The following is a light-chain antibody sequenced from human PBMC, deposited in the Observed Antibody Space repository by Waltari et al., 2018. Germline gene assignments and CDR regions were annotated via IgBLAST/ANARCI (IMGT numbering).Light chain of an antibody. V-gene: IGKV1-33*01. Sequence: DIQMTQSPSSLSASVGDRVTITCQATQDIGKNLNWFQQKPGEAPQVLIFDASNSQATVPSRFSGSGSGTDFAFTISSLQPEDIGTYYCQQYVSLPLTFGGGTRVEIK. CDR3: QQYVSLPLT. CDR1: QDIGKN. J-gene: IGKJ4*01. CDR2: DAS.